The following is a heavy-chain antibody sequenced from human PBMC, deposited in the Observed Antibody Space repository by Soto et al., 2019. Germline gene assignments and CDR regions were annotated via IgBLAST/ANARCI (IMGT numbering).Heavy chain of an antibody. CDR3: ASAYSSSWYVTQEKNYFDY. D-gene: IGHD6-13*01. J-gene: IGHJ4*02. V-gene: IGHV3-48*01. CDR1: GFTFSSYS. CDR2: ISSSSSTI. Sequence: GGSLRLSFAASGFTFSSYSMNWVRQAPGKGLEWVSYISSSSSTIYYADSVKGRFTISRDNAKNSLYLQMNSLRAEDTAVYYCASAYSSSWYVTQEKNYFDYWGQGTLVTVSS.